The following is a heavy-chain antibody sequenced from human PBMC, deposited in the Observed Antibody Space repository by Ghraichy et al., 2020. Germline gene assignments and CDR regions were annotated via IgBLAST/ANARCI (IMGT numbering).Heavy chain of an antibody. J-gene: IGHJ4*03. CDR3: AKGSFAGRYYGTRGYYAY. CDR2: ISGSGGCT. CDR1: GFTFNSYA. V-gene: IGHV3-23*01. Sequence: GGSLRLSCAASGFTFNSYAMSWVRQAPGKGLEWVSSISGSGGCTYYADSVKGRFTISRDNSKNTLYLQMNSLRAEDTAVYYCAKGSFAGRYYGTRGYYAYCRPRALVTVS. D-gene: IGHD3-22*01.